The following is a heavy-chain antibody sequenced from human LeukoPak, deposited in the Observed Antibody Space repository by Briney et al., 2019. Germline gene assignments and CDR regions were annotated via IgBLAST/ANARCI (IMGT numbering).Heavy chain of an antibody. Sequence: QPGGSLRLSCAASGFTFSTYWMNWVRQAPEKGLEWVAKIKQDGSEKYYVDSVKGRFTISRDNAKNSLYLQMNSLRAEDTAVYYCARNIALPGSGTPAFGFWGQGTLVTVSS. J-gene: IGHJ4*02. D-gene: IGHD6-19*01. CDR1: GFTFSTYW. V-gene: IGHV3-7*01. CDR2: IKQDGSEK. CDR3: ARNIALPGSGTPAFGF.